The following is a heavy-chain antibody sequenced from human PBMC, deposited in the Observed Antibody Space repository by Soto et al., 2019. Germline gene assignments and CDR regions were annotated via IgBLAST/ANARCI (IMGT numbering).Heavy chain of an antibody. Sequence: TSETLSLTRAVYGGSFSGYSWTWIRQPPGTGLEWIGEINHSGSTNYNPSLKSRVTISVDTSKNQFSLKLTSVTAADTAVYYCARDKITGLFDYWGQGTLVTVSS. V-gene: IGHV4-34*01. D-gene: IGHD2-8*02. CDR2: INHSGST. CDR3: ARDKITGLFDY. CDR1: GGSFSGYS. J-gene: IGHJ4*02.